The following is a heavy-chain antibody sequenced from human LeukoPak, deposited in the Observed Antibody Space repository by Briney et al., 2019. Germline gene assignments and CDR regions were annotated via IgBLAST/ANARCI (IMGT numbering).Heavy chain of an antibody. CDR1: GASISGYH. D-gene: IGHD1-14*01. CDR3: ARHVDGFNNIDAFDI. J-gene: IGHJ3*02. Sequence: SETLSLTCTVSGASISGYHWSWIRQPPGKGLEWIGYIYYSGSTSYNPSLKSRVTISVDTSKNQFSLKLRSVTAADTAVYHCARHVDGFNNIDAFDIWGQGTMVTVSS. CDR2: IYYSGST. V-gene: IGHV4-59*08.